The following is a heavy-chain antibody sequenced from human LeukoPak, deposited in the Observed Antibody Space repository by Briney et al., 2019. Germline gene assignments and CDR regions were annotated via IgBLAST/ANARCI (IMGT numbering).Heavy chain of an antibody. CDR1: GFSFSSYW. V-gene: IGHV3-7*01. Sequence: PGGSLKLSCAASGFSFSSYWMTWVRQAPGKGPEWVANIKQDGIEKYSVDSVKGRFTISRENAKNSLYLQVNSLRAGDTAVYYCARAGYSSTWYSRYFDLWGRGTLVTVSS. CDR2: IKQDGIEK. D-gene: IGHD6-13*01. CDR3: ARAGYSSTWYSRYFDL. J-gene: IGHJ2*01.